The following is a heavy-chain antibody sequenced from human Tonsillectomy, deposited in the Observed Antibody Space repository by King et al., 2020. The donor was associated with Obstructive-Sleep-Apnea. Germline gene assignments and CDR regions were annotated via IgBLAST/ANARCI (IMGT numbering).Heavy chain of an antibody. CDR1: GFTFSSYA. V-gene: IGHV3-23*04. Sequence: VQLVESGGGLVQPGGSLRLSCAASGFTFSSYAMSWVRQAPGKGLEWVSGITGSGGSTYYADSLKGRFTISRDNSKNTLYLQLNSLRAEDTAIYYCAKDALLGYDSSAWGWGHDAFDIWGQGTMVTVSS. J-gene: IGHJ3*02. CDR3: AKDALLGYDSSAWGWGHDAFDI. D-gene: IGHD3-22*01. CDR2: ITGSGGST.